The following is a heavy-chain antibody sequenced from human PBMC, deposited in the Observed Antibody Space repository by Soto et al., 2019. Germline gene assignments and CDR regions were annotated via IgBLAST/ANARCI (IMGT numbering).Heavy chain of an antibody. CDR2: ISYDGRNK. V-gene: IGHV3-30*18. D-gene: IGHD2-15*01. CDR1: GFIFSSYG. CDR3: AKVATVVVCATGRNYAMDV. J-gene: IGHJ6*02. Sequence: QVQLVESGGGVVQPGRSLRLSCAGSGFIFSSYGMHWVRQAPGKGLEWVAVISYDGRNKYYADSVKGRFTISRDNSRNTLDLQMNSLRGEDTAVYYCAKVATVVVCATGRNYAMDVWGQGTTVTVFS.